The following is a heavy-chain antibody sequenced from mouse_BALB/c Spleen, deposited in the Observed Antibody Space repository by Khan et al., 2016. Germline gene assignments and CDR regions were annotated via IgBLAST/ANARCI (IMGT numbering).Heavy chain of an antibody. CDR2: INPGSNYT. CDR3: ASWGYGYCLYPAIVS. D-gene: IGHD2-2*01. V-gene: IGHV1-4*02. J-gene: IGHJ4*01. Sequence: VQLQESGAELAKPGASVKMSCKASGYTFTRFWMHWVKKRPGQGQEWMGYINPGSNYTDYNQNFKDKTTLTEDKSSSTAYMLLSSLTSEYSAVCFCASWGYGYCLYPAIVSCGQGLSVPVSS. CDR1: GYTFTRFW.